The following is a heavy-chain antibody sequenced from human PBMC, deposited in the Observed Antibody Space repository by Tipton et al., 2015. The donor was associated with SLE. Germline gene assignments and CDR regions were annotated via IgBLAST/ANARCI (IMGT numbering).Heavy chain of an antibody. CDR3: ARLVTKRAWFDP. V-gene: IGHV4-38-2*01. CDR1: GYYIRSGYC. Sequence: TLSLTCVVSGYYIRSGYCWGWVRQSPGKGLEWVGNIYDSGKTYYNPSLKRRVTISVDTSKNQFSLNLSSVTAADTAVYYCARLVTKRAWFDPWGQGTLVTVSS. D-gene: IGHD6-13*01. J-gene: IGHJ5*02. CDR2: IYDSGKT.